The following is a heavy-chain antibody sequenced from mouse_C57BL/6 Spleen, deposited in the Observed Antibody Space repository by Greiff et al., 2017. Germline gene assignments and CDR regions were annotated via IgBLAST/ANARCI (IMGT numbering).Heavy chain of an antibody. J-gene: IGHJ1*03. CDR2: ISDGGSYT. Sequence: EVKLVESGGGLVKPAGSLKLSCAASGFTFSSYAMSWVRQTPEKRLEWVATISDGGSYTYYPDNVKGRFTISRDNAKNNLYLQMSHLKSEDTAMYYCAREEGYYWYFDVWGTGTTVTVSS. CDR3: AREEGYYWYFDV. V-gene: IGHV5-4*01. D-gene: IGHD2-2*01. CDR1: GFTFSSYA.